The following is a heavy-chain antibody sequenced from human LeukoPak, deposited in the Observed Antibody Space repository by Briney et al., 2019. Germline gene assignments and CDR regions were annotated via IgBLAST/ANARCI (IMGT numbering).Heavy chain of an antibody. CDR3: ATNYTALSAFDS. V-gene: IGHV4-4*07. CDR1: GGSITSYY. Sequence: SETLSLTCTVSGGSITSYYWNWIRQPAGKGLEWIGHIYTSGSTKYNPSLKSRVTMSIDTSKNQFSLNLYSMTAADTAVYYCATNYTALSAFDSWGQGTLVTVSS. CDR2: IYTSGST. D-gene: IGHD3-3*01. J-gene: IGHJ4*02.